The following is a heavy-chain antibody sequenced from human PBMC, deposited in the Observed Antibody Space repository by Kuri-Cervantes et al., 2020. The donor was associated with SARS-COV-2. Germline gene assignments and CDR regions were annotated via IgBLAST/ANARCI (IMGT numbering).Heavy chain of an antibody. D-gene: IGHD1-26*01. CDR1: GGSISSSSYY. J-gene: IGHJ4*02. CDR2: IYYSGST. Sequence: GSLRLSCTVSGGSISSSSYYWGWIRQPPGKGLEWIGSIYYSGSTYYNPSLKSRVTISVDKSKNQFSLKLSSVTAADTAVYYCARDALLVGATGYYFDYWGQGTLVTVSS. CDR3: ARDALLVGATGYYFDY. V-gene: IGHV4-39*07.